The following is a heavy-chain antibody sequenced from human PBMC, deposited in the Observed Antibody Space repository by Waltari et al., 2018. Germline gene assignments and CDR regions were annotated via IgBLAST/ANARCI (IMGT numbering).Heavy chain of an antibody. CDR3: ARDSYGVVAHFDY. Sequence: EVQLVESGGGLVQPGGSLRLSCAASGFTFISYSMNWVRQAPGKGLEWVSYISSSSSTIYYADSVKGRFTISRDNAKNSLYLQMNSLRAEDTAVYYCARDSYGVVAHFDYWGQGTLVTVSS. V-gene: IGHV3-48*04. D-gene: IGHD3-22*01. CDR1: GFTFISYS. CDR2: ISSSSSTI. J-gene: IGHJ4*02.